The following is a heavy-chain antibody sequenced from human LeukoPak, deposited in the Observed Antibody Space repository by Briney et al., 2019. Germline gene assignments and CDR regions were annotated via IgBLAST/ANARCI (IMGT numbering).Heavy chain of an antibody. Sequence: GGSLRLSCAASGFTFDDYGMSWVRQAPGKGLEGVSGINWNGGSTGYADSVKGRFTISRDNAKNSLHLRMNSLRAEDTAVYYCARGCLARPGAIGCYWGQGTLVTVSS. CDR2: INWNGGST. CDR1: GFTFDDYG. CDR3: ARGCLARPGAIGCY. J-gene: IGHJ4*02. D-gene: IGHD6-6*01. V-gene: IGHV3-20*04.